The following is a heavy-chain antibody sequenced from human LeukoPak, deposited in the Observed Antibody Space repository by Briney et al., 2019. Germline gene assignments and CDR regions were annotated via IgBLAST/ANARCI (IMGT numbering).Heavy chain of an antibody. CDR3: VLSRAAQDAFDI. CDR2: IKQDGSEK. D-gene: IGHD2-15*01. Sequence: GGSLRLSCAASGFTFSSYWMSWVRQAPGKGLEWVANIKQDGSEKYYVDSVKGRFTISRDNAKNSLYLQMNSLRAEDTAVYYCVLSRAAQDAFDIWGQGTMVTVSS. J-gene: IGHJ3*02. CDR1: GFTFSSYW. V-gene: IGHV3-7*01.